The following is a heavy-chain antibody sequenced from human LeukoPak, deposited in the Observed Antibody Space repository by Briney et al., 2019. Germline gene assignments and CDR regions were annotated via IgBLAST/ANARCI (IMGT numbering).Heavy chain of an antibody. CDR1: GFTFSNYD. D-gene: IGHD6-19*01. CDR3: ASSAGALIDC. J-gene: IGHJ4*02. CDR2: TWFDGSNN. Sequence: AGGSLTLSCAASGFTFSNYDMHWVRQAPGKGLEGVAVTWFDGSNNVYADSVKGRFTISRDNSKDTLYLQMDSLRAEDTAVYYCASSAGALIDCWGQGTVVIVSS. V-gene: IGHV3-33*01.